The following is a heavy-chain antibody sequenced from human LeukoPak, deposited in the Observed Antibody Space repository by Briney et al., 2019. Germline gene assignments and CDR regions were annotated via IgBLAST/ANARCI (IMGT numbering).Heavy chain of an antibody. J-gene: IGHJ4*02. V-gene: IGHV3-23*01. CDR3: TKAPIVSCSGAFCYPFDS. CDR1: GFYFANYA. Sequence: SGGSLRLSCAASGFYFANYAMSWVRQAPGKGLEWVSATVGGGSPNTYHADSVKGRFTTSRDNSKNTLFLQMNSLRAEDTAIYYCTKAPIVSCSGAFCYPFDSWGQGTLVTVSS. D-gene: IGHD2-15*01. CDR2: TVGGGSPNT.